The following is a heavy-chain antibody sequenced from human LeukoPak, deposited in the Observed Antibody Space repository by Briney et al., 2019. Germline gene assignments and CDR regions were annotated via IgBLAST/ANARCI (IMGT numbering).Heavy chain of an antibody. CDR1: GFTFSSYS. D-gene: IGHD3-10*01. J-gene: IGHJ4*02. V-gene: IGHV3-21*01. CDR2: ISSSSSYI. CDR3: AKDRSDYYGSGGFDY. Sequence: GGSLRLSCAASGFTFSSYSMNWVRQAPGKGLEWVSSISSSSSYIYYADSVKGRFTISRDNAKNSLYLQMNSLRAEDTAVYYCAKDRSDYYGSGGFDYWGQGTLVTVSS.